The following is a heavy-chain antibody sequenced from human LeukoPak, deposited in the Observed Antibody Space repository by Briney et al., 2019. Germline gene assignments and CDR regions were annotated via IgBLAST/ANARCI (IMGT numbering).Heavy chain of an antibody. CDR2: ITSSSDTK. V-gene: IGHV3-48*02. CDR1: GFTFGSHN. D-gene: IGHD6-13*01. J-gene: IGHJ6*02. CDR3: ARVEQQPRAVCGMDV. Sequence: PGGSLRLSCAASGFTFGSHNMNWVRQAPGKGLEWVSRITSSSDTKYYADSVQGRFTISRDNAKNSLYLQMDSLRDADTAVYYCARVEQQPRAVCGMDVWGQGTTVTVSS.